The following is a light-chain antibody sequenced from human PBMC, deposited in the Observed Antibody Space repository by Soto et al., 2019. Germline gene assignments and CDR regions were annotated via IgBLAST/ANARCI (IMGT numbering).Light chain of an antibody. CDR3: QQYGSSPPIT. J-gene: IGKJ3*01. CDR2: GAS. Sequence: EIGLTQSPGTLSLSPGDRATLSCRASQSVSSTYLAWYQQKPGQAPRLLLYGASTRATGIPDRFSGTGSGTDFTLTISRLEPEDFAVYYCQQYGSSPPITFGPGTKVDIK. V-gene: IGKV3-20*01. CDR1: QSVSSTY.